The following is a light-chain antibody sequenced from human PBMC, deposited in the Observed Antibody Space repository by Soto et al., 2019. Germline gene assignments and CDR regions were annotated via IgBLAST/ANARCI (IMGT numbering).Light chain of an antibody. CDR2: EDD. CDR1: SGDVGNYNL. Sequence: QSALTQPASVSGSPGQSITISCSGVSGDVGNYNLVSWYQQYPGKAPALLIYEDDKRPSGVSNRFSGSKSDSPASLTISGLQAEDEADYYCCLYLGGTSVFGGGTQLTVL. CDR3: CLYLGGTSV. J-gene: IGLJ7*01. V-gene: IGLV2-14*02.